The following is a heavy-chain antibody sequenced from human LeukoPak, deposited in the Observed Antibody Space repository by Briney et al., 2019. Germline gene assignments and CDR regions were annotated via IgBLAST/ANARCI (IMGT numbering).Heavy chain of an antibody. D-gene: IGHD3-3*01. V-gene: IGHV4-59*01. CDR1: GDSITTSY. J-gene: IGHJ6*02. CDR3: ARLTPLRFLDRDYYYGMDV. Sequence: PSETLSLTCSVSGDSITTSYWNWIRQPPGKGLEWIGYIYYSGSTNYNPSLKSRVTISVDTSKNQFSLKLSSVTAADTAVYYCARLTPLRFLDRDYYYGMDVWGQGTTVTVSS. CDR2: IYYSGST.